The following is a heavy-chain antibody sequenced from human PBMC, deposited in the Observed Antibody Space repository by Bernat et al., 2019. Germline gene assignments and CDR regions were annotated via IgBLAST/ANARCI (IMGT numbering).Heavy chain of an antibody. V-gene: IGHV5-10-1*03. D-gene: IGHD3-3*01. CDR3: ARTDYDFWSGYPYYYMDV. CDR1: VYSFTSYW. J-gene: IGHJ6*03. Sequence: EVQLVQSGAEVKKPGESLRISCKGSVYSFTSYWISWVRQMPGKGLEWMGRIDPSDSYTNYSPSFQGHVTISADKSISTAYLQWSSLKASDTAMYYCARTDYDFWSGYPYYYMDVWGKGTTVTVSS. CDR2: IDPSDSYT.